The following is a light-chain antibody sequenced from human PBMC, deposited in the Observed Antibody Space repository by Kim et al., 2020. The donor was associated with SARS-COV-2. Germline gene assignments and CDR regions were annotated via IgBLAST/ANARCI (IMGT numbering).Light chain of an antibody. Sequence: QSALTQSASVSGSPGQSITISCTGTSSDVGGYNYVAWYQQHPGKAPKLMIYDVSSRPTGVSNRFSGFKSGNTASLTISGLQPEDEGEYYCSSFTDSSTWVFGGGTQLTVL. V-gene: IGLV2-14*03. CDR3: SSFTDSSTWV. J-gene: IGLJ3*02. CDR1: SSDVGGYNY. CDR2: DVS.